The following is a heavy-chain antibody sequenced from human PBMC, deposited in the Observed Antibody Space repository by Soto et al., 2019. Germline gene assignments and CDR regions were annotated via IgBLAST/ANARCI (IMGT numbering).Heavy chain of an antibody. V-gene: IGHV1-18*04. CDR1: GYTFTSYG. J-gene: IGHJ4*02. CDR2: ISAYNGNT. Sequence: ASVKVSCKASGYTFTSYGISWVRQAPGQGLEWMGWISAYNGNTNYAQKLQGRVTMTTDTSTSTAYMELRSLRSDDTAVYYCASPRMLSSSWYDFDYWGQGTLVTVS. D-gene: IGHD6-13*01. CDR3: ASPRMLSSSWYDFDY.